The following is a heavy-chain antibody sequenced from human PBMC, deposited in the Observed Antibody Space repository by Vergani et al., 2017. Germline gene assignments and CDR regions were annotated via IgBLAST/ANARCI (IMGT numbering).Heavy chain of an antibody. CDR3: ARGCKVVPAAFRYYYYMDV. D-gene: IGHD2-2*01. CDR1: GGSISSGGYY. J-gene: IGHJ6*03. V-gene: IGHV4-31*03. Sequence: QVQLQESGPGLVKPSQTLSLTCTVSGGSISSGGYYWSWIRQHPGKGLEWIGEINHSGSTNYNPSLKSRVTISVDTAKNQFSLKLSSVTAADTAVYYCARGCKVVPAAFRYYYYMDVWGKGTTVTVSS. CDR2: INHSGST.